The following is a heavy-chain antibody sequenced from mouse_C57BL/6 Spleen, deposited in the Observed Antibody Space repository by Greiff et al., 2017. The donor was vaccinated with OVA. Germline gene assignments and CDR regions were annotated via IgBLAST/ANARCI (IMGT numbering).Heavy chain of an antibody. CDR1: GYTFTSYW. Sequence: QVQLQQPGAELVMPGASVKLSCKASGYTFTSYWMHWVKQRPGQGLEWIGEIDPSDSYTNYNQKFKGKSTLTVDKSSSTAHMQLSSLTSEDSAVYYCARGDSTVVEDFDYWGQGTTLTVSS. CDR3: ARGDSTVVEDFDY. V-gene: IGHV1-69*01. D-gene: IGHD1-1*01. CDR2: IDPSDSYT. J-gene: IGHJ2*01.